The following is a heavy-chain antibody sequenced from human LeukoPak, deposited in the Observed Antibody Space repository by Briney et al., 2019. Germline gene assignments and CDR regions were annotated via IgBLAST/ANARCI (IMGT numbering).Heavy chain of an antibody. D-gene: IGHD3-16*01. V-gene: IGHV3-48*04. Sequence: PGGSLRLSCAASGFTFSSYGMNWVRQAPGKGLEWVSYISSSSSTIYYADSVKGRFTISRDNAKNSLYLQMNSLRAKDTAVYYCVRGGHYYYYMDVWGKGTTVTVSS. CDR1: GFTFSSYG. CDR2: ISSSSSTI. J-gene: IGHJ6*03. CDR3: VRGGHYYYYMDV.